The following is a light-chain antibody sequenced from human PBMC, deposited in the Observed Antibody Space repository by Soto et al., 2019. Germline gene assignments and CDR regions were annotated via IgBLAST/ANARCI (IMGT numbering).Light chain of an antibody. J-gene: IGKJ3*01. V-gene: IGKV2-28*01. Sequence: IAMTQSPLSLPVTPGEPASISCRSSQSLLHSNGYNYLDWYVQKPGQSPQLLIYLASSRSSGVPDRFSGSGSGTDFTLNISRAEAEDVGVYYCMQALQTPLFTFGPGTRVYIK. CDR1: QSLLHSNGYNY. CDR3: MQALQTPLFT. CDR2: LAS.